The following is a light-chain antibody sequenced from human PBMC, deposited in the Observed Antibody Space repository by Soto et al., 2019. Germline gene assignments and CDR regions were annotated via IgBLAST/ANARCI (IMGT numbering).Light chain of an antibody. V-gene: IGLV6-57*01. Sequence: NFMLSQPHSVSESPGKTVTISCTRSSGSIASNHVQWYQQRPGSSPTTVIYEDKQRPSGVPDRFSGSIDSSSNSACLTISGLKTEDEADYYCQSYDSNNQVFGGGTQLTVL. CDR3: QSYDSNNQV. CDR1: SGSIASNH. CDR2: EDK. J-gene: IGLJ3*02.